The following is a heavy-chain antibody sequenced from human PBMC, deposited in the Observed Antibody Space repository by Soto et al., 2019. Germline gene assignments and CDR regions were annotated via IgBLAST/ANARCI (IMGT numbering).Heavy chain of an antibody. Sequence: SVKVSCKASCYSFTSYAISWVRQAPGQGLGWMGGIIPIFGTANYAQKFQGRVTITADESTSTAYMELSSLRSEDTAVYYCAVKVATIAGGYYYYGMDVWGQGTTVTVSS. V-gene: IGHV1-69*13. CDR1: CYSFTSYA. D-gene: IGHD5-12*01. CDR2: IIPIFGTA. J-gene: IGHJ6*02. CDR3: AVKVATIAGGYYYYGMDV.